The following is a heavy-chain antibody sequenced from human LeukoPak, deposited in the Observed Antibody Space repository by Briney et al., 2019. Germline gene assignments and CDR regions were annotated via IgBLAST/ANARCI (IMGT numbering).Heavy chain of an antibody. CDR1: GFTFSDYY. V-gene: IGHV3-11*06. CDR3: ARGNRPPDY. J-gene: IGHJ4*02. Sequence: GGSLRLSCAASGFTFSDYYMSWIRQAPGKGLEWVSYISGSSKYINYADSVKGRFTISRDNAKNSLYLQMNSLRAEDTAVYYCARGNRPPDYWGQGTLVTVSS. CDR2: ISGSSKYI.